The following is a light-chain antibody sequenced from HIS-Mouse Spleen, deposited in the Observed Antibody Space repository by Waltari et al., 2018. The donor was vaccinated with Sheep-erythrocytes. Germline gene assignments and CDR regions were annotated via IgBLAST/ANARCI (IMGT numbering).Light chain of an antibody. Sequence: DIVMTQTPLSLSVTPGQPASISCKSSQSLLHSDGKTYLYWYLQKPGQSPQLLLYEVSCRFSGVPDRFSGSGSGTDFTLKISRVEAEDVGVYYCMQGIHLPPWTFGQGTKVEIK. CDR2: EVS. V-gene: IGKV2-29*03. J-gene: IGKJ1*01. CDR3: MQGIHLPPWT. CDR1: QSLLHSDGKTY.